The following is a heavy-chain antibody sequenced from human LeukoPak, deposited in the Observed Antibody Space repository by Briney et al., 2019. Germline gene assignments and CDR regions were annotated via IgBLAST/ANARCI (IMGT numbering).Heavy chain of an antibody. D-gene: IGHD3-10*01. CDR3: AKGRVRGVNVFDY. Sequence: GGSLRLSCAASGFTFSSYAMSWVRQAPGKGLEWVSAISGSGGSTYYADSVKGRFTISRDNSKNTLYLQMNSLRAEDAAVYYCAKGRVRGVNVFDYWGQGTLVTVSS. J-gene: IGHJ4*02. V-gene: IGHV3-23*01. CDR2: ISGSGGST. CDR1: GFTFSSYA.